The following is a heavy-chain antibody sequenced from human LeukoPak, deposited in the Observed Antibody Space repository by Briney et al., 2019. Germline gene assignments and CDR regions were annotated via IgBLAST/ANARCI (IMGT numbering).Heavy chain of an antibody. CDR3: TRAGYYGSGSYFNDY. Sequence: GGSLRLSCTASGFTFGDYAIHWVRQAPGKGLEWVGFIRSKAYGGTTEYAASVKGRFTTSRDDSKSIAYLQMNSLKTDDTAVYYCTRAGYYGSGSYFNDYWGQGTLVTVSS. CDR1: GFTFGDYA. V-gene: IGHV3-49*04. D-gene: IGHD3-10*01. CDR2: IRSKAYGGTT. J-gene: IGHJ4*02.